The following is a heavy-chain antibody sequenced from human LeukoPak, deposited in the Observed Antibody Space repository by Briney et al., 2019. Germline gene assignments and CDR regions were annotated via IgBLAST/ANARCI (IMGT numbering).Heavy chain of an antibody. D-gene: IGHD6-19*01. Sequence: SVKVSCKASGGTFSSYAISWVRQAPGQGLEWMGRIIPIFGTANYAQKFQGRVTITTDESTSTAYMELSSLRSEDTAVYYCARDQGIAVAGNNWFDPWAREPWSPSPQ. CDR2: IIPIFGTA. V-gene: IGHV1-69*05. CDR3: ARDQGIAVAGNNWFDP. J-gene: IGHJ5*02. CDR1: GGTFSSYA.